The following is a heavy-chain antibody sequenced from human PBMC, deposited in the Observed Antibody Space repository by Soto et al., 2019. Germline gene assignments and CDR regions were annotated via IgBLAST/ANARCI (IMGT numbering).Heavy chain of an antibody. V-gene: IGHV1-69*13. CDR3: ARGDSSTRDYYYYYGMDV. Sequence: AASVKVSCKASGGTFSSYAISWARQAPGPGLEWMGGIIPIFGTANYAQKFQGRVTITADESTSTAYMELSSLRSEDTAVYYCARGDSSTRDYYYYYGMDVWGQGTTVTVSS. J-gene: IGHJ6*02. CDR1: GGTFSSYA. CDR2: IIPIFGTA. D-gene: IGHD5-18*01.